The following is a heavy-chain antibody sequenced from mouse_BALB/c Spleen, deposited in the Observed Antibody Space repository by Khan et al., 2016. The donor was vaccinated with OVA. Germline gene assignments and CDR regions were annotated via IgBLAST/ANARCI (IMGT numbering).Heavy chain of an antibody. CDR3: ARGASYWYFDV. V-gene: IGHV9-1*02. J-gene: IGHJ1*01. Sequence: QIQLVQSGPELKKPGETVKISCKASGYTFTNYGMNWVKQAPGKGLKWMGWINTYTGEPTYTDDFKGRFAFSVETSASTAYLQINNLKNEDMATYFCARGASYWYFDVWGAGTTVTVSS. CDR1: GYTFTNYG. CDR2: INTYTGEP.